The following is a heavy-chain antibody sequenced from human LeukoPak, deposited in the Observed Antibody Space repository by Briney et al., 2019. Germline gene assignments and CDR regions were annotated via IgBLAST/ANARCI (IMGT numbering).Heavy chain of an antibody. CDR2: IKADGSEK. J-gene: IGHJ5*02. Sequence: GGSLRLSCVASGFTFSSYWMHWVRQAPGKGLEWVANIKADGSEKNYVDSVKGRFTISRDSAKSSLYLQMNSLRAEDTAVYYCARDGYSSGWFVGWGQGTLVTVSS. D-gene: IGHD6-19*01. CDR1: GFTFSSYW. V-gene: IGHV3-7*04. CDR3: ARDGYSSGWFVG.